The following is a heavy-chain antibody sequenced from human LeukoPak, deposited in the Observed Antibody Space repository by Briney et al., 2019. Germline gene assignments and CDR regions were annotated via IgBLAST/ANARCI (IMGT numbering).Heavy chain of an antibody. CDR2: ISRSGGTA. V-gene: IGHV3-23*01. Sequence: GGSLRLSSAPSGFTFSSYDMTSVRQTPGKGLEWVALISRSGGTAYYADSVKGRFTISRDNSKNTLYLQMNSLRAEDTAEYYCAKRGGTESFYYFYYMDVWGKGTTVTVSS. CDR1: GFTFSSYD. D-gene: IGHD2-15*01. CDR3: AKRGGTESFYYFYYMDV. J-gene: IGHJ6*03.